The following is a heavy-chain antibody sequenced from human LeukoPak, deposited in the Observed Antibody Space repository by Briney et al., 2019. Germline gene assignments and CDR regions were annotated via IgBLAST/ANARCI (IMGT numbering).Heavy chain of an antibody. V-gene: IGHV3-9*03. D-gene: IGHD1-26*01. Sequence: GRSLRLSCAASGFTFDDYAMHWVRQAPGKGLEWVSGISWNSGSIGYADSVKGRFTISRDNAKNSLYLQMNSLRAEDMALYYCAKDIVSGSYYVGAFDIWGQGTMVTVSS. J-gene: IGHJ3*02. CDR2: ISWNSGSI. CDR1: GFTFDDYA. CDR3: AKDIVSGSYYVGAFDI.